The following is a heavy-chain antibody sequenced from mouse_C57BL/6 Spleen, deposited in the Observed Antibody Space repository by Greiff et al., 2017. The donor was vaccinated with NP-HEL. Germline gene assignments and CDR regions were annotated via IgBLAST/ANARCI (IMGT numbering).Heavy chain of an antibody. V-gene: IGHV1-15*01. CDR2: IDPETGGT. J-gene: IGHJ1*03. CDR3: TSMVTTGWYFDV. D-gene: IGHD2-2*01. CDR1: GYTFTDYE. Sequence: QVQLQQSGAELVRPGASVTLSCKASGYTFTDYEMHWVKQTPVHGLEWIGAIDPETGGTAYNQKFKGKAILTADKSSSTAYMELRSLTSEDSAVYYCTSMVTTGWYFDVWGTGTTVTVSS.